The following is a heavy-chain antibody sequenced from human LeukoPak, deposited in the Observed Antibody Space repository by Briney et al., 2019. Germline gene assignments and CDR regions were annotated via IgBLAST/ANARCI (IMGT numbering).Heavy chain of an antibody. CDR1: GFTFTNYW. D-gene: IGHD3-10*01. CDR3: ARSRGYGSGSHYNAPYFDY. V-gene: IGHV3-7*01. Sequence: PGGSLRLSCVASGFTFTNYWMNWVRQAPGKGLEWVASIKQDGSQKSYVDSVKGRFTISRDNAKNSLSLQMDSLRGEDTAVYYCARSRGYGSGSHYNAPYFDYWGQGILVPVSS. J-gene: IGHJ4*02. CDR2: IKQDGSQK.